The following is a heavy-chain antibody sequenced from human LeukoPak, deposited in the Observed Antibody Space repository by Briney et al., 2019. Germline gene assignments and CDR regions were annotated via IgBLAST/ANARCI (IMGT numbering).Heavy chain of an antibody. Sequence: GGSLRLSCAASGFTFSSYGMLWVRQAPGKGLEWAAFIRYDGSNKYYADSVKGRFTISRDNSKNTLYLQMNSLRAEDTAVYYCAKGRLYLWQQLADAFDIWGQGTMVTVSS. J-gene: IGHJ3*02. CDR2: IRYDGSNK. CDR1: GFTFSSYG. V-gene: IGHV3-30*02. CDR3: AKGRLYLWQQLADAFDI. D-gene: IGHD6-13*01.